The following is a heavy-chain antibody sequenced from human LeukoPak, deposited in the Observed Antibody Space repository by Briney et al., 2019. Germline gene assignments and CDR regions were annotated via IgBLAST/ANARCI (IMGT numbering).Heavy chain of an antibody. CDR1: GFTFSSYS. CDR2: ISSSSSYI. V-gene: IGHV3-21*01. Sequence: GGSLRLSCAASGFTFSSYSMTWVRQAPGKGLEWVSSISSSSSYIYYADSVKGRFTISRDNAKNSLYLQMNSLRAEDTAVYYCARDLWGSSSFDYWGQGTLVTVSS. CDR3: ARDLWGSSSFDY. J-gene: IGHJ4*02. D-gene: IGHD6-13*01.